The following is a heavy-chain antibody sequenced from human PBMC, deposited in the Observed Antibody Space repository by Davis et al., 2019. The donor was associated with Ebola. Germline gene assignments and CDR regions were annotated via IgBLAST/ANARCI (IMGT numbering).Heavy chain of an antibody. V-gene: IGHV1-3*01. D-gene: IGHD5-18*01. Sequence: AASVKVSCKASGYTFTSYAMHWVRQAPGQRLEWMGWINAGNGNTKYSQKFQGRVTINRDTSASTAYMELSSLRTEDTAVYYCAIWDTAMVSGYLIDYWGQGTLVTVSS. CDR1: GYTFTSYA. CDR2: INAGNGNT. J-gene: IGHJ4*02. CDR3: AIWDTAMVSGYLIDY.